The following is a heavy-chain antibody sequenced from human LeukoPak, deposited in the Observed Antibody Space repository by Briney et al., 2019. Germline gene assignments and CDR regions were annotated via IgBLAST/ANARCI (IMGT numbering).Heavy chain of an antibody. Sequence: GGSLRLSCAASGFTFSSYDMHWVRQATGKGLEWVSAIGTAGDTYYPGSVKGRFTISRENAKNSLYLQMNSLRAGDTAVYYCARGSRGDHGDYAPEFDYWGQGTLVTVSS. CDR1: GFTFSSYD. CDR3: ARGSRGDHGDYAPEFDY. V-gene: IGHV3-13*01. D-gene: IGHD4-17*01. CDR2: IGTAGDT. J-gene: IGHJ4*02.